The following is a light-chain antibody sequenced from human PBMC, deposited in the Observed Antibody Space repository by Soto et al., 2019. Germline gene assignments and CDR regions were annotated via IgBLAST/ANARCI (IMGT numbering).Light chain of an antibody. J-gene: IGKJ4*01. CDR3: QQYNDWPLT. Sequence: EIVMTQSPATLSVSPGERATLSCRASQSVSSNLAWYQQKPGQAPSLLIYDISARATGIPTRFSVSGSVTEFTLTISSLQSEDFAVYFGQQYNDWPLTFGGVTKVEIK. CDR1: QSVSSN. V-gene: IGKV3D-15*01. CDR2: DIS.